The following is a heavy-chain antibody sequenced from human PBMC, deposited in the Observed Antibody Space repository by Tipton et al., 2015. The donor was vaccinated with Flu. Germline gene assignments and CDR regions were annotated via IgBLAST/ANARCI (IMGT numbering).Heavy chain of an antibody. CDR3: ARHYPNSSGWYYYGMDV. CDR2: IYYSGNT. J-gene: IGHJ6*02. Sequence: TLSLTCTVSGGSISSSSYYWGWIRQPPGKGLEWIGSIYYSGNTYYNPSLKSRVTISVDTSKSQFSLKLSSVTAADTAVYYCARHYPNSSGWYYYGMDVWGQGTTVTVSS. V-gene: IGHV4-39*01. CDR1: GGSISSSSYY. D-gene: IGHD6-19*01.